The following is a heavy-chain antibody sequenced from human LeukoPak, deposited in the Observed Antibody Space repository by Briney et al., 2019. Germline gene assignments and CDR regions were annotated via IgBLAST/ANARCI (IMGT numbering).Heavy chain of an antibody. D-gene: IGHD1-7*01. J-gene: IGHJ6*03. Sequence: ASVKVSCKASGYTFTGYGISWVRQAPGQGLEWMGWISAYNGNTNYAQKLQGRVTMTTDTSTSTAYMELRSLRSDDTAVYYCARADWNYVYYYYYMDVWGKGTTVTVSS. CDR1: GYTFTGYG. V-gene: IGHV1-18*01. CDR2: ISAYNGNT. CDR3: ARADWNYVYYYYYMDV.